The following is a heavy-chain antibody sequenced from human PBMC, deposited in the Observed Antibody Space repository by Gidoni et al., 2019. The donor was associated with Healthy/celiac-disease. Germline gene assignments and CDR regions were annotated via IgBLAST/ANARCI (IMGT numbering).Heavy chain of an antibody. V-gene: IGHV3-7*04. D-gene: IGHD6-13*01. CDR3: ARAEGSSWEMAIDY. J-gene: IGHJ4*02. Sequence: YGDSVKGRFTISRDNAKNSLYLQMNSLRAEDTAVYYCARAEGSSWEMAIDYWGQGTLVTVSS.